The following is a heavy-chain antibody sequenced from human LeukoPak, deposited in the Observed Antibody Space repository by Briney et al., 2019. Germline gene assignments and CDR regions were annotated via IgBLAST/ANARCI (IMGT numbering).Heavy chain of an antibody. J-gene: IGHJ4*02. CDR1: GFTFSSYW. Sequence: GGSLRLSCAASGFTFSSYWMHWVRQAPGKGLVWVSRINSDGSSTSYADSVKGRFTISRDSAKNTLYLQMNSLRAEDTAVYYCAREALYYYDSSGYFYWGQGTLVTVSS. CDR3: AREALYYYDSSGYFY. V-gene: IGHV3-74*01. CDR2: INSDGSST. D-gene: IGHD3-22*01.